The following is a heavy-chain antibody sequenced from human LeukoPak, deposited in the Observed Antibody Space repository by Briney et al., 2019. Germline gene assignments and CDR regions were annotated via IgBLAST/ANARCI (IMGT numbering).Heavy chain of an antibody. D-gene: IGHD6-6*01. CDR2: FDPEDGET. V-gene: IGHV1-24*01. J-gene: IGHJ5*02. Sequence: ASVKVSCKVSGYTLTELSMHWVRQAPGKGLEWMGGFDPEDGETIYAQKFQGRVTMTEDTSTDTAYMELSSLRSEDTAVYYCATAYSSSSGCWFDPWGQGTLVTVSS. CDR3: ATAYSSSSGCWFDP. CDR1: GYTLTELS.